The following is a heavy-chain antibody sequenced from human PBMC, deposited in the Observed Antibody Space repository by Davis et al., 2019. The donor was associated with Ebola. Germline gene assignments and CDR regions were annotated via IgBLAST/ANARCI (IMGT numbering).Heavy chain of an antibody. V-gene: IGHV3-23*01. Sequence: GSLRLSCAASGFTFSNHAMSWVRQAPGKGLEWVSAISGSGGSTYYADSVKGRFTISRDNSKNTLYLQMNSLRAEDTAVYYCARDKRGYSYGYFDYWGQGTLVTVSS. CDR2: ISGSGGST. CDR1: GFTFSNHA. D-gene: IGHD5-18*01. J-gene: IGHJ4*02. CDR3: ARDKRGYSYGYFDY.